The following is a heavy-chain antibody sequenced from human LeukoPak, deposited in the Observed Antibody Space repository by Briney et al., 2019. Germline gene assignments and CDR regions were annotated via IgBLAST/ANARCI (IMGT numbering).Heavy chain of an antibody. CDR3: ARVMGDSSGYYYYAFDI. J-gene: IGHJ3*02. CDR1: GFTLSSYA. V-gene: IGHV3-21*01. D-gene: IGHD3-22*01. CDR2: ISSSSSYI. Sequence: GGSLRLSCAASGFTLSSYAMSWVRQAPGKGLEWVSSISSSSSYIYYADSVKGRFTISRDNAKNSLYLQMNSLRAEDTAVYYCARVMGDSSGYYYYAFDIWGQGTMVTVSS.